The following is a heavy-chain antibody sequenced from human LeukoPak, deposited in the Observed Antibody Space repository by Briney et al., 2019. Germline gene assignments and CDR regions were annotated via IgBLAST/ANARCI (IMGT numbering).Heavy chain of an antibody. Sequence: SETLSLTCTVSGGSISSYYWSWIRQPPGKGLEWIGYIYYSGSINYNPSLKSRATISVDSSKNQFSLKLSSVTAADTAVYYCARLGGESYYDYVWGSYRYPYYFDYWGQGTLVTVSS. CDR3: ARLGGESYYDYVWGSYRYPYYFDY. D-gene: IGHD3-16*02. CDR2: IYYSGSI. J-gene: IGHJ4*02. CDR1: GGSISSYY. V-gene: IGHV4-59*08.